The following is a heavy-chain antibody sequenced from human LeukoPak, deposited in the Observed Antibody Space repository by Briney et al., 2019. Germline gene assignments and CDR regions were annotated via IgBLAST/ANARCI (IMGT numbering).Heavy chain of an antibody. CDR1: GFTLSRFA. Sequence: PGGSLRLSCTASGFTLSRFAMHWVRQAPGKGLGWLEHMSDDGGEKHYVDSVRGRFTISRDPSKNTLYLEMTSLRTEDTAVYYCAREADSGYYRTVDYWGQGTMVTVS. CDR2: MSDDGGEK. J-gene: IGHJ4*02. D-gene: IGHD2-15*01. V-gene: IGHV3-30-3*01. CDR3: AREADSGYYRTVDY.